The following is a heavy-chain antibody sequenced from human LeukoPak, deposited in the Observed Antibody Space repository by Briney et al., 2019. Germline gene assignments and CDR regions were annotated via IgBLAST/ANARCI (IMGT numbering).Heavy chain of an antibody. CDR3: ARRGSSDAFDI. CDR1: GGTFSSYA. Sequence: SVKVSYKASGGTFSSYAISWVRQAPGQGLEWMGRIIPILGIANYAQKFQGRVTITADKSTSTAYMELSSLRSEDTAVYYCARRGSSDAFDIWGQGTMVTVSS. CDR2: IIPILGIA. D-gene: IGHD1-26*01. J-gene: IGHJ3*02. V-gene: IGHV1-69*04.